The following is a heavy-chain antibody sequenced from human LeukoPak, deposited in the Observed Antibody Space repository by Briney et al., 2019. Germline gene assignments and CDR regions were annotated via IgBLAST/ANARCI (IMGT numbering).Heavy chain of an antibody. Sequence: PGGSLRLSCAASGFTFSNYSMNWVRQAPGKGLEWVLSISGSSTYIYYADSVKGRFTISRGNAKISLYLQMNSLRAEDTAVYYCASDHCTNGVCYTDYFDYWGRGTLVTVSS. V-gene: IGHV3-21*01. CDR2: ISGSSTYI. J-gene: IGHJ4*02. D-gene: IGHD2-8*01. CDR3: ASDHCTNGVCYTDYFDY. CDR1: GFTFSNYS.